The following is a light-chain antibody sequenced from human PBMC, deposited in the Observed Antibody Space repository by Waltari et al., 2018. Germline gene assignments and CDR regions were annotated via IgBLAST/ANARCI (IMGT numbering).Light chain of an antibody. Sequence: DIQMTQSPPSGSASVGDRVTITCRASQGIRSWLSWYQQKPGKAPKLLIYATSNLQSGVPSRFSGSGSGTEFTLTISSLQPEDVATYYCQEANSFPLTFGGGTKVEI. CDR1: QGIRSW. CDR2: ATS. J-gene: IGKJ4*01. V-gene: IGKV1-12*01. CDR3: QEANSFPLT.